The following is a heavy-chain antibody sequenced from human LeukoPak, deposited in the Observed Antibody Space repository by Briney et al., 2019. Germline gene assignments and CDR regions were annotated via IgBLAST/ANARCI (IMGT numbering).Heavy chain of an antibody. V-gene: IGHV4-59*01. CDR1: GGSISSYY. J-gene: IGHJ6*02. Sequence: SETLSLTCTVSGGSISSYYWSWIRQPPGKGLEWIGYIYYSGSTNYNPSLKSRVTISVDTSKNQFPLKLSSVTAADTAVYYCARDLNGDSGMDVWGQGTTVTVSS. D-gene: IGHD5-12*01. CDR3: ARDLNGDSGMDV. CDR2: IYYSGST.